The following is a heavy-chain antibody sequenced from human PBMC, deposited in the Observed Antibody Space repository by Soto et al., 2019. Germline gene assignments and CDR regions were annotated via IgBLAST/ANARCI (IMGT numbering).Heavy chain of an antibody. J-gene: IGHJ4*02. Sequence: SVKVSCKASGGTFSSYAISWVRQAPGQGLEWMGGIIPIFGTANYAQKFQGRVTITADKSTSTAYMELSSLRSEDTAVYHCATVTTSISPDYWGQGTLVTVSS. CDR1: GGTFSSYA. CDR3: ATVTTSISPDY. V-gene: IGHV1-69*06. D-gene: IGHD4-17*01. CDR2: IIPIFGTA.